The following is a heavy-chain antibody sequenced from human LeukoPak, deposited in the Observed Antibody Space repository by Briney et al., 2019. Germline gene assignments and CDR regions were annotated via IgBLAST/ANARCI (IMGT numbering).Heavy chain of an antibody. Sequence: SVKVSCKVSGYTLTELSMHWVRQAPGTGLEWMGRFDPVDGETIYAQKFQGRVTLTEDTSTDTAYMDLSSLRSDDTAVYFCATLRFTSAYYSVKAFDNWGQGTLVTVSS. CDR1: GYTLTELS. D-gene: IGHD3-22*01. V-gene: IGHV1-24*01. CDR3: ATLRFTSAYYSVKAFDN. CDR2: FDPVDGET. J-gene: IGHJ4*02.